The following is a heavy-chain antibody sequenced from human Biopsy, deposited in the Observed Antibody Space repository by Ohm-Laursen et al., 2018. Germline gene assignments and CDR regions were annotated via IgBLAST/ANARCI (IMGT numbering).Heavy chain of an antibody. CDR1: GDSVTKYY. CDR3: ARGSNEYGGLYFPH. D-gene: IGHD4-23*01. J-gene: IGHJ1*01. V-gene: IGHV4-59*02. Sequence: TLSLTCTVSGDSVTKYYWSWIRQPPGKGLEWIGHISHTGYTSYKSSLKSRVTISLDTSRKHFSLRLTSLAAADTAVYHCARGSNEYGGLYFPHWGQGTLVTVSS. CDR2: ISHTGYT.